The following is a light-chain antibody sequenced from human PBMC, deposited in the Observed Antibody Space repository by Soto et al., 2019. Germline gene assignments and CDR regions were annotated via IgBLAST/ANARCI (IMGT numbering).Light chain of an antibody. V-gene: IGKV1-39*01. CDR3: QQTYDSPLT. CDR2: AVS. Sequence: DIQVTQSPASLSSSVVDIVTITCRASQYISNFLHWYQQRPGKAPRLLIYAVSSLQGGVSPRFSGSGTGTDFTLTISCLQPEDFGTYYCQQTYDSPLTFGGGTKVDI. J-gene: IGKJ4*01. CDR1: QYISNF.